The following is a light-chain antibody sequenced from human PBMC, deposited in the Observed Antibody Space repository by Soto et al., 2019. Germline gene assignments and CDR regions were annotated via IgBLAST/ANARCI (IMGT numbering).Light chain of an antibody. CDR3: SSYTSSSTLRYV. CDR1: SSDVGGYNY. V-gene: IGLV2-14*01. J-gene: IGLJ1*01. Sequence: QSALTQPASVSGSPGQSITISCTGTSSDVGGYNYVSWYQQHPGKAPKLMIYDVSNRPSGVSNRFSGAKSGNTASLTIAGXXXXXXXXXYCSSYTSSSTLRYVFGTGTKLTVL. CDR2: DVS.